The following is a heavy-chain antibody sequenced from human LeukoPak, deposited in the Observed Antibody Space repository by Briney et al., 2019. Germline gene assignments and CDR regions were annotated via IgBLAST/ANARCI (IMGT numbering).Heavy chain of an antibody. D-gene: IGHD3-22*01. V-gene: IGHV3-23*01. CDR3: AKDFSRLYYYDSSGSNYFDY. CDR2: ISGSGGST. CDR1: RFTFSNYA. Sequence: GGSLRLSCAASRFTFSNYAMSWVRQAPGKGLEWVSAISGSGGSTYYADSVKGRFTISRDNSKNTLYLQMNSLRAEDTAVYYCAKDFSRLYYYDSSGSNYFDYWGQGTLVTVSS. J-gene: IGHJ4*02.